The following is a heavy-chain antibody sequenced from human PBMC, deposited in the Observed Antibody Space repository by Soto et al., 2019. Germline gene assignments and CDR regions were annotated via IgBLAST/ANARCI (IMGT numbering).Heavy chain of an antibody. D-gene: IGHD4-17*01. Sequence: PSETLSLTCAVSGYSISSSNWWGWIRQPPGKGLEWIGYIYYSGTTYYNPSLKSRFTISRHNSKNTLYLQMDSLRTEDTAVYYCARGGGPFMNSVTNPFDYWGQGTLVTVSS. CDR1: GYSISSSNW. V-gene: IGHV4-28*03. CDR2: IYYSGTT. J-gene: IGHJ4*02. CDR3: ARGGGPFMNSVTNPFDY.